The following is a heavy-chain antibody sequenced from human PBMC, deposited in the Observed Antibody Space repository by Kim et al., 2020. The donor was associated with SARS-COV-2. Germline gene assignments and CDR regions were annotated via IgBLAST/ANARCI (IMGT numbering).Heavy chain of an antibody. V-gene: IGHV3-9*01. Sequence: ADSVKGRFTISRDNAKNSLYLQMNSLRAEDTALYYCAKGLYYYDSSGFFQHWGQGTLVTVSS. D-gene: IGHD3-22*01. CDR3: AKGLYYYDSSGFFQH. J-gene: IGHJ1*01.